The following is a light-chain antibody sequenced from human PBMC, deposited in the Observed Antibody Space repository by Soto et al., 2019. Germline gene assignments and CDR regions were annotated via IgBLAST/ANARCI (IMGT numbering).Light chain of an antibody. V-gene: IGLV2-14*01. CDR2: EVS. CDR1: SSDVGGYNY. CDR3: GSYTSSSTYV. J-gene: IGLJ1*01. Sequence: QSVLAQPASVSGSPGQSITISCTGTSSDVGGYNYVSWSQQHPGKAPQLMIYEVSNRPSGVSNRFSGSKSGNTASLTISGLQAEDEADYYCGSYTSSSTYVFGTGTKVT.